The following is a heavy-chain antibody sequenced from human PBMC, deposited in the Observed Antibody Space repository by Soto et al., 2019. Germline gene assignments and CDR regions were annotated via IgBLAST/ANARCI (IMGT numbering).Heavy chain of an antibody. CDR3: ARGAAKKILVLTYDALEI. J-gene: IGHJ3*02. CDR1: RATLNSFINYG. V-gene: IGHV1-69*12. D-gene: IGHD6-25*01. CDR2: IIPVVGAA. Sequence: QVHLVQSGAEVKKPGSSVRGSCKASRATLNSFINYGITWVRQAPGQGLEYMGGIIPVVGAANHAQKFQGRLTSSADESTRTVNMELSTLTPKDTAVYYGARGAAKKILVLTYDALEIWGQGTMVTVSS.